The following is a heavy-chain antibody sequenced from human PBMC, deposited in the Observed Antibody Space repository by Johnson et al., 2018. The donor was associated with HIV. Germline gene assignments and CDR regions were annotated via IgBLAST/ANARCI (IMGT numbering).Heavy chain of an antibody. Sequence: QLVESGGGLVQPGGSLRLSCAASGFTFSSYAMSWVRQAPGKGLEWVSYISSSGSTIYYADSVKGRFTISRDNSKNTLYLQMNSLIAEDTAVYYCASPIEYSSSADAFDIWGQGTMVTVSS. D-gene: IGHD6-6*01. CDR1: GFTFSSYA. CDR3: ASPIEYSSSADAFDI. J-gene: IGHJ3*02. V-gene: IGHV3-48*01. CDR2: ISSSGSTI.